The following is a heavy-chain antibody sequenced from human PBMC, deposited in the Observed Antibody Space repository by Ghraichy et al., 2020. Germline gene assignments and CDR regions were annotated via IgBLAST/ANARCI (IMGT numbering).Heavy chain of an antibody. D-gene: IGHD5-12*01. CDR3: ASRRGYIVATMTTPKLQYFQH. J-gene: IGHJ1*01. CDR1: GGSFSGYY. Sequence: SETLSLTCAVYGGSFSGYYWSWIRQPPGKGLEWIGEINHSGSTNYNPSLKSRVTISVDTSKNQFSLKLSSVTAADTAVYYCASRRGYIVATMTTPKLQYFQHWGQGTLVTVSS. CDR2: INHSGST. V-gene: IGHV4-34*01.